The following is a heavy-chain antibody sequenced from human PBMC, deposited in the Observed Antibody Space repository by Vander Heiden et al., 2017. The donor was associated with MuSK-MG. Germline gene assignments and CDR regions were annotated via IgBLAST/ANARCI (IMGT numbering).Heavy chain of an antibody. CDR3: GKDKGAGTYPDY. V-gene: IGHV3-43*01. Sequence: EVQLVEYGGVVVQTGGSLSLSWAASGFSCDQLTMHWVRQAPGKGLKWVSVISWDGHNTYYADAVRGRITISRDNIKKSLYLNMKSMSTEDTALYCCGKDKGAGTYPDYWGQGTLVTVSS. D-gene: IGHD1-26*01. CDR2: ISWDGHNT. CDR1: GFSCDQLT. J-gene: IGHJ4*02.